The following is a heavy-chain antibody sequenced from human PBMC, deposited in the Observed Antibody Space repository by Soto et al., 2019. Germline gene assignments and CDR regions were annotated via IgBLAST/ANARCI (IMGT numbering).Heavy chain of an antibody. D-gene: IGHD6-13*01. J-gene: IGHJ6*03. CDR1: GGTFSSYT. Sequence: SVKVSCKASGGTFSSYTISWVRQAPGQGLEWMGRIIPILGITNYAQKFQGRVTMTRDTSTSTAYMELSRLRSEDTAVYYCESSIAAAGRGENYYMDVWGKGTTVTVSS. CDR2: IIPILGIT. V-gene: IGHV1-69*02. CDR3: ESSIAAAGRGENYYMDV.